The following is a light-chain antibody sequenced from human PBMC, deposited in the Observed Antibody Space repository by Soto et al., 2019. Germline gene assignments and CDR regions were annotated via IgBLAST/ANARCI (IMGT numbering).Light chain of an antibody. CDR1: QSVSKL. CDR3: QQCTNGPPCT. V-gene: IGKV3-11*01. Sequence: EIVLTQSPATLSVSPGERATLSCRASQSVSKLLTWYQQKPGQPPSLLMYDISPRAAGIPARFSGSGSGSDFTLTISSLEPEDLAVYFCQQCTNGPPCTFDQGTKLDIK. J-gene: IGKJ2*02. CDR2: DIS.